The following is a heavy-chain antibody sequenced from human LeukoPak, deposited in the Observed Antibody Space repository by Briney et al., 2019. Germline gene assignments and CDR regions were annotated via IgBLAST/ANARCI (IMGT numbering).Heavy chain of an antibody. Sequence: GGSLRLSCAASGFTFDDYAMHWVRQAPGKGLEWASGISWNSGSIGYADSVKGRFTISRDNAKNSLYLQMNSLRAEDTALYYCAKVRPDCSSTSCYTVFDYWGQGTLVTVSS. V-gene: IGHV3-9*01. CDR1: GFTFDDYA. CDR2: ISWNSGSI. CDR3: AKVRPDCSSTSCYTVFDY. J-gene: IGHJ4*02. D-gene: IGHD2-2*02.